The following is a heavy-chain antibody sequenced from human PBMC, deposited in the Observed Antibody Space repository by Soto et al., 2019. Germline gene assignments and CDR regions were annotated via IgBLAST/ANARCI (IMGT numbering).Heavy chain of an antibody. D-gene: IGHD2-15*01. V-gene: IGHV1-24*01. CDR1: GYTLTELS. Sequence: KVSCKVSGYTLTELSMHWLLHARVKGLEWMGGFDPEDGETIYAQKFQGRVTMTEDTCTDTAYMELSSLRSEDTAVYYCATVIYCSGGSCFPRRYVMDVWGQGTTVTVSS. CDR2: FDPEDGET. J-gene: IGHJ6*02. CDR3: ATVIYCSGGSCFPRRYVMDV.